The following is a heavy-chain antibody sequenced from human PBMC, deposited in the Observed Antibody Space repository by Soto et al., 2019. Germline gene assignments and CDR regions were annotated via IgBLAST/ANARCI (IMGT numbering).Heavy chain of an antibody. Sequence: SETLSLTCTVSGGSVSSGSYYWSWIRQPPGKGLEWIGYIYYSGSTNYNPSLKSRVTISVDTSKNQFSLKLSSVTAADTAVYYCARDGQSVYYYYGTDVWGQGTTVTVSS. CDR2: IYYSGST. CDR1: GGSVSSGSYY. D-gene: IGHD4-4*01. J-gene: IGHJ6*02. V-gene: IGHV4-61*01. CDR3: ARDGQSVYYYYGTDV.